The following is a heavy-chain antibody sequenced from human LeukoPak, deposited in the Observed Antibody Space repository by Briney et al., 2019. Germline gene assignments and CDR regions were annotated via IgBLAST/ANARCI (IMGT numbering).Heavy chain of an antibody. CDR1: GFTVSSNY. V-gene: IGHV3-30-3*01. Sequence: QPGGSLRLSCAASGFTVSSNYMSWVRQAPGKGLEWVAVISYDGSNKYYADSVKGRFTISRDNSKNTLYLQMNSLRAEDTAVYYCARVDYDSSGYRLFDYWGQGTLVTVSS. D-gene: IGHD3-22*01. CDR3: ARVDYDSSGYRLFDY. CDR2: ISYDGSNK. J-gene: IGHJ4*02.